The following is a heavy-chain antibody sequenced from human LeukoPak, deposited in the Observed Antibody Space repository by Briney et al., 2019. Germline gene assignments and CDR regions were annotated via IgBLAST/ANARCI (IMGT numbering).Heavy chain of an antibody. CDR2: ISSSSSYI. V-gene: IGHV3-21*01. Sequence: GGSLRLSCAASGFTFSSYGMHWVRQAPGKGLEWVSSISSSSSYIYYADSVKGRFTISRDNAKNSLYLQMNSLRAEDTAVYYCATRSGSYWPVDYWGQGTLVTVSS. J-gene: IGHJ4*02. CDR3: ATRSGSYWPVDY. D-gene: IGHD3-10*01. CDR1: GFTFSSYG.